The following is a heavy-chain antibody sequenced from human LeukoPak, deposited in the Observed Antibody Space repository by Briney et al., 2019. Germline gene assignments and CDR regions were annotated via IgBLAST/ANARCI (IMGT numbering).Heavy chain of an antibody. J-gene: IGHJ4*02. V-gene: IGHV3-53*05. CDR2: LYGGGST. CDR3: ARGGTPGYSTGWIDY. D-gene: IGHD6-19*01. Sequence: GGSLRLSCGASGFTLSSATMSWLRQAPGKGLEWVSVLYGGGSTYYADSVKGRFTISRDNSKNTLYLQMNSLRGEDTAVYYCARGGTPGYSTGWIDYWGQGTLVTVSS. CDR1: GFTLSSAT.